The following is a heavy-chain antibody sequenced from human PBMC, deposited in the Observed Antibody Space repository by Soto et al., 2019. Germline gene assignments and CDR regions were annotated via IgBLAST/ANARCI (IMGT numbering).Heavy chain of an antibody. CDR2: IYYSGST. D-gene: IGHD6-19*01. Sequence: SETLSLTCTVSGGSISSGGYYWSWIRQHPGKDLEWIGYIYYSGSTYYNPSLKSRVTISVDTSKNQFSLKLSSVTAADTAVYYCARDSGAVAGTNYFDYWGQGTLVTVSS. V-gene: IGHV4-31*03. CDR1: GGSISSGGYY. CDR3: ARDSGAVAGTNYFDY. J-gene: IGHJ4*02.